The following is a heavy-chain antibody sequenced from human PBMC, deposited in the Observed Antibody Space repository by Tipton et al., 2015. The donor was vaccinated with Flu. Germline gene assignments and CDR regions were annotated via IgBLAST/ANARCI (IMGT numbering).Heavy chain of an antibody. CDR1: GGSLSSFY. J-gene: IGHJ4*02. CDR2: SYSSGST. D-gene: IGHD3-10*01. Sequence: TLSLTCTVSGGSLSSFYWSWIRQPAGKGLEYIGRSYSSGSTNYNPSFKSRVSMSLDASTTQFSLNLNSVTAADTAMYYCAGGSGSGTPVMFDYWGQGSLVTVSS. V-gene: IGHV4-4*07. CDR3: AGGSGSGTPVMFDY.